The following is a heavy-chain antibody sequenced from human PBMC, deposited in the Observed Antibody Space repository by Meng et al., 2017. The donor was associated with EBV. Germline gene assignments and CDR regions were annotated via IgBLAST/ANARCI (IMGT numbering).Heavy chain of an antibody. CDR3: ARGVEENGSHYPFDS. D-gene: IGHD1-1*01. V-gene: IGHV7-4-1*02. Sequence: VMLVDMGLRWKGAGASVKVSCRACGYTFRIYAINWMRQVPGQGLEWMGWINTYSGKATFAQGFTGRFVFSLDTPVTTAHLQISGLKTEDSAVYYCARGVEENGSHYPFDSWGQGTLVTVSS. CDR2: INTYSGKA. CDR1: GYTFRIYA. J-gene: IGHJ4*02.